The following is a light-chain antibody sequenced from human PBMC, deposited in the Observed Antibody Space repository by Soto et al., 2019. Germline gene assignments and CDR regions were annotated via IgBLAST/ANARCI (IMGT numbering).Light chain of an antibody. Sequence: DVQMTQSPSTLSASIGDRVFITCRASQSVGTWLAWYQQKPVKAPDLLIYDASNLTSVFPSRFSGNGSGTEVTLTINGLQPADLAPSYCQQYYVYPLTFGVGTKVEIE. CDR1: QSVGTW. V-gene: IGKV1-5*01. J-gene: IGKJ4*01. CDR3: QQYYVYPLT. CDR2: DAS.